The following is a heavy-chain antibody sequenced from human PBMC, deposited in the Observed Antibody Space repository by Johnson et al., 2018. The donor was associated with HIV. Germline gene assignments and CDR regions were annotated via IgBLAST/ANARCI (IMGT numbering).Heavy chain of an antibody. Sequence: QVQLVESGGGLVQPGGSLRLSCAASGFTFSSYAMHWVRQAPGKGLEWVAVISYDGSNKYYADSVKGRFTISRDNSKNTLYLKRNSLRAEDTAVYYGAREGGIRGPSPVDAFDILGQGTMVTVSS. V-gene: IGHV3-30-3*01. CDR3: AREGGIRGPSPVDAFDI. D-gene: IGHD3-16*01. J-gene: IGHJ3*02. CDR2: ISYDGSNK. CDR1: GFTFSSYA.